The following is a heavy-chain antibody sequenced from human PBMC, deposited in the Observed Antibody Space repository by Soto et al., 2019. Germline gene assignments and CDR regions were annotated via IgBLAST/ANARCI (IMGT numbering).Heavy chain of an antibody. V-gene: IGHV4-39*01. CDR1: GGSISSNTYY. Sequence: SETLSLTCTVSGGSISSNTYYWGWIRQPPGKGLEWIGNIYYSGNTYYNPSLKSRVTISVDTSKNQFSLRLSSVTAADTAVFYCARQPHRRGAPTPYFDLWGQGTVVTVSS. D-gene: IGHD1-26*01. CDR3: ARQPHRRGAPTPYFDL. CDR2: IYYSGNT. J-gene: IGHJ4*02.